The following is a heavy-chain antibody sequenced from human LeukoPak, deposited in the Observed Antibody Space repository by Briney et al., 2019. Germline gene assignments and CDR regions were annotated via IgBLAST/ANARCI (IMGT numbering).Heavy chain of an antibody. J-gene: IGHJ6*02. V-gene: IGHV3-23*01. D-gene: IGHD3-16*01. CDR3: AKQLGAYYYYGMDV. Sequence: PGGSLRLSCAASGFTFSSYAMSWVRQAPGKGLEWVSAISGSGGSTYYADPVKGRFTISRDNSKNTLYLQMNSLRAEDTAVYYCAKQLGAYYYYGMDVWGQGTTVTVSS. CDR2: ISGSGGST. CDR1: GFTFSSYA.